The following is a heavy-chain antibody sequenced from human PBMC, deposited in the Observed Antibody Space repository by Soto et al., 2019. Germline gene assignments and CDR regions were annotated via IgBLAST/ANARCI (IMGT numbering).Heavy chain of an antibody. CDR3: ARSTIAPHLFMYPFDY. V-gene: IGHV4-31*03. CDR1: GDSIRSGGYY. J-gene: IGHJ4*01. CDR2: IYNTGSA. D-gene: IGHD6-6*01. Sequence: PSETLSLTCTVSGDSIRSGGYYWTWIRQHPGKGLEWIGYIYNTGSAYYRPSLKSRLTMSVDTTKNQLSLELNSVTAADTAVYYCARSTIAPHLFMYPFDYWGQGTLVTVSS.